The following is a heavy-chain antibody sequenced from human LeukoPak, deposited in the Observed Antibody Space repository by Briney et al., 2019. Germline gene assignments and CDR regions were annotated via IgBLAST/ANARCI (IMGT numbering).Heavy chain of an antibody. CDR1: GYIFTSYD. CDR2: MNPNSGNT. J-gene: IGHJ3*02. V-gene: IGHV1-8*01. Sequence: ASVKVSCKASGYIFTSYDINWVRQATGQGLEWMGWMNPNSGNTGYAQKFQGRVTMTRNTSISTAYMELSSLRSEDTAVYYCATSRDYYDSSGYYEADAFDIWGQGTMVTVSS. D-gene: IGHD3-22*01. CDR3: ATSRDYYDSSGYYEADAFDI.